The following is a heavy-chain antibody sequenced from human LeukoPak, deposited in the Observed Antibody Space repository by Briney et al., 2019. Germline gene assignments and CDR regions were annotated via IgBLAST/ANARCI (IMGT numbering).Heavy chain of an antibody. CDR1: GGSFSGYY. J-gene: IGHJ4*02. D-gene: IGHD2-21*01. V-gene: IGHV4-34*01. CDR2: INHSGST. Sequence: PSETLSLTCAVYGGSFSGYYWSWIRQPPGKGLEWIGEINHSGSTNYNPSLKSRVTISVDTSKNQFSLKLSSVTAADTAVYYCARERTRGFGGDRGGFDYWGQGTLVTVSS. CDR3: ARERTRGFGGDRGGFDY.